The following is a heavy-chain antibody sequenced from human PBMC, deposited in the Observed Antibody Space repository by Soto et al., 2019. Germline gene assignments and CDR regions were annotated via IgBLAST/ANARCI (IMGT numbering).Heavy chain of an antibody. J-gene: IGHJ1*01. D-gene: IGHD4-17*01. CDR2: ISSDGSNK. CDR3: ARDHGGGNLYGDSGY. CDR1: GFIFSKYG. V-gene: IGHV3-30*03. Sequence: QVQLVESGGGVVQPGRSLRLSCADSGFIFSKYGMHWVRQAPGKGLEWLAFISSDGSNKNHADSVKGRFTISRDNSENTLFLQMNNLGDEDTAVYYCARDHGGGNLYGDSGYWGQGTLVTVSS.